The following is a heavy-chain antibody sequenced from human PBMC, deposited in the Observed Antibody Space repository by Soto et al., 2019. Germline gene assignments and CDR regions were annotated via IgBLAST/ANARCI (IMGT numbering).Heavy chain of an antibody. CDR1: GGSISSSNW. D-gene: IGHD3-22*01. J-gene: IGHJ4*02. CDR2: IYHSGST. V-gene: IGHV4-4*02. CDR3: ARVGTYYYDSSGYYLDY. Sequence: QVQLQESSPGLVKPSGTLSLTCAVSGGSISSSNWWSWVRQPPGKGLEWIGEIYHSGSTNYNPSLKSRVTISVDKSKNQFSLKLSSVTAADTAVYYCARVGTYYYDSSGYYLDYWGQGTLVTVSS.